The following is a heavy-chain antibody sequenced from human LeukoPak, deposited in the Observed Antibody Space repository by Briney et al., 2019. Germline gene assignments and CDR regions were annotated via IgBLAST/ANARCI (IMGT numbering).Heavy chain of an antibody. CDR1: GFTFSSYS. V-gene: IGHV3-21*01. CDR3: AREAGSLDFWSGYISDY. D-gene: IGHD3-3*01. CDR2: ISSSSSYI. Sequence: GGSLRLSCAASGFTFSSYSMNWVRQAPGKGLEWVSSISSSSSYIYYADSVKGRFTISRDNAKNSLYLQMNSLRAEDTAVYYCAREAGSLDFWSGYISDYWGQGTLVTVSS. J-gene: IGHJ4*02.